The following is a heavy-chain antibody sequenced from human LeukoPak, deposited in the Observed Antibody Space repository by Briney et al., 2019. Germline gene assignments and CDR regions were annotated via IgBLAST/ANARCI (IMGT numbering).Heavy chain of an antibody. Sequence: SETLSLTCAVYGGSFSGYYWSWIRQPPGKGLEWIGEINHSGSTNYNPSLKSRVTISVDTSKNQFSLKLSSVTAADTAVYYCARRNGVVRKNFDYWGQGTLVTVSP. V-gene: IGHV4-34*01. CDR3: ARRNGVVRKNFDY. D-gene: IGHD3-10*01. CDR1: GGSFSGYY. CDR2: INHSGST. J-gene: IGHJ4*02.